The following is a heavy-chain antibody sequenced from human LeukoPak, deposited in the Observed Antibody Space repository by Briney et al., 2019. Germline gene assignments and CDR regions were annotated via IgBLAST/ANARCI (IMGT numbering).Heavy chain of an antibody. D-gene: IGHD6-13*01. CDR2: IWYDGSNK. CDR1: GFTFSSYG. J-gene: IGHJ4*02. V-gene: IGHV3-33*01. Sequence: GRSLRLSCAASGFTFSSYGMHWVRQAPGKGLEWVAVIWYDGSNKYYADSVKGRFTISRDNSKNTLYLQMNSLRAEDTAVYYCARWDSSSWYERMGFDYWGQGTLVTVSS. CDR3: ARWDSSSWYERMGFDY.